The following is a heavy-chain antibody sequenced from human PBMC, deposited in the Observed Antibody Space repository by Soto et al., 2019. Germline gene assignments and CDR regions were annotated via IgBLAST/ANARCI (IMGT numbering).Heavy chain of an antibody. V-gene: IGHV3-23*01. J-gene: IGHJ4*02. Sequence: EVQLLESGGGLVQPGGSLRLSCAASGFTFSSYAMSWVRQAPGKGLEWVSAISGSGGSTYYADSVKGRFTISRDNSMNALYLQMNSLRAEDTAVYYCALLQDQGVLDYWGQGTLVTVSS. CDR1: GFTFSSYA. D-gene: IGHD2-2*01. CDR3: ALLQDQGVLDY. CDR2: ISGSGGST.